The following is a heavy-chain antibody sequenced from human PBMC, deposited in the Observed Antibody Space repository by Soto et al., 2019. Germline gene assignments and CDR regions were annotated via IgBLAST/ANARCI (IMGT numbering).Heavy chain of an antibody. V-gene: IGHV3-64D*06. CDR1: GFTFSMFS. CDR2: ISSNGDST. CDR3: VHPRSTVQIPPT. D-gene: IGHD4-17*01. J-gene: IGHJ5*02. Sequence: VGSLRLSASASGFTFSMFSMHWVRQAPGKGLEYVSGISSNGDSTYYADSVKGRFTISRDNSKNTLYLQMSSLRAVDTAVYYCVHPRSTVQIPPTWGQGTLVTVSS.